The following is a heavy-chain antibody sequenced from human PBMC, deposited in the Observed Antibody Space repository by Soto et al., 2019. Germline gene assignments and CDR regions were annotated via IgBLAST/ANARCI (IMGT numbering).Heavy chain of an antibody. CDR3: ARDPPYSSSGYFDL. CDR1: GGTFSSYT. V-gene: IGHV1-69*08. CDR2: IIPILGIA. D-gene: IGHD6-6*01. Sequence: QVQLVQSGAEVKKPGSSVKVSCKASGGTFSSYTISWVRQAPGQGLEWMGRIIPILGIANYAQKFQGRVTITADKSTSTPYMELSSLRSEDTAVYYCARDPPYSSSGYFDLWGRGTLVTVSS. J-gene: IGHJ2*01.